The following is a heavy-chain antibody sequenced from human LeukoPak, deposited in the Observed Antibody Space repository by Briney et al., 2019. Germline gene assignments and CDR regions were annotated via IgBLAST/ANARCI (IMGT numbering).Heavy chain of an antibody. CDR1: GFTFSSYA. CDR3: ASIAVAASDY. J-gene: IGHJ4*02. D-gene: IGHD6-19*01. V-gene: IGHV3-30*04. CDR2: ISYDGSNK. Sequence: GGSLRLSCAASGFTFSSYAMHWVRQAPGKGLEWMAVISYDGSNKYYADSVKGRFSISRDNSKNTLYLQMNSLRAEDTAIYYCASIAVAASDYWGQGTLVTVSS.